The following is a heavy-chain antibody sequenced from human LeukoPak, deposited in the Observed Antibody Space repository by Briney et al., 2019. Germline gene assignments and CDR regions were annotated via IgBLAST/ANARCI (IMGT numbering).Heavy chain of an antibody. J-gene: IGHJ5*02. Sequence: GGSLRLSCTASGFSFSDNFMGWIRQARGKGLQWVSYINSGGDMIYYSDAVKGRFSISRDNSKRSLYLQMNRLRVDDTAVYFCARGAYGWTFNPWGQGTLVSVSS. D-gene: IGHD3-10*01. CDR2: INSGGDMI. V-gene: IGHV3-11*01. CDR1: GFSFSDNF. CDR3: ARGAYGWTFNP.